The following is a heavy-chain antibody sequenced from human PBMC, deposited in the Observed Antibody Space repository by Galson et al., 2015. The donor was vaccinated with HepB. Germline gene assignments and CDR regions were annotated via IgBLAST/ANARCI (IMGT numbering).Heavy chain of an antibody. V-gene: IGHV3-30*18. D-gene: IGHD6-19*01. CDR1: GFSFSNYD. CDR2: ISYGGTNK. J-gene: IGHJ4*02. Sequence: SLRLSCAASGFSFSNYDMHWVRQAPGKGLEWVAVISYGGTNKYYADSVKGRFTISRDNSKNTVSLQMNSLRGDDTAVYYCAKAGSSNGWFYCDYWGPGTLVTASS. CDR3: AKAGSSNGWFYCDY.